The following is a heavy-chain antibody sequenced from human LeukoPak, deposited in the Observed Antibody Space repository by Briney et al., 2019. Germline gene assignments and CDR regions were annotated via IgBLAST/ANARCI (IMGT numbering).Heavy chain of an antibody. Sequence: PGGSLRLSCAASGFTFSSYWMSWVRQAPGEGLEWVANIKQDGSEKYYVDSVKGRFTISRDNAKNSLYLQMNSLRAEDTAVYYCARDNWNERKDYWGQGTLVTVSS. CDR3: ARDNWNERKDY. CDR2: IKQDGSEK. J-gene: IGHJ4*02. CDR1: GFTFSSYW. V-gene: IGHV3-7*01. D-gene: IGHD1-20*01.